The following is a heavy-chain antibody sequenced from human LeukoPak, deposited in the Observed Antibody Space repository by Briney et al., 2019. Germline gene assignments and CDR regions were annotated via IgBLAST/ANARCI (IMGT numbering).Heavy chain of an antibody. Sequence: SETLSLTCTVSGGSISSYYWSWIRQPPGKGLECTGYIYHSGSTNYNPSLKSRVTISADTSKNQFSLKLSSVTAADTAVYYCARSVAYYDSSGYYSVGFDYWGQGTLVTVSS. D-gene: IGHD3-22*01. CDR2: IYHSGST. CDR1: GGSISSYY. V-gene: IGHV4-59*01. CDR3: ARSVAYYDSSGYYSVGFDY. J-gene: IGHJ4*02.